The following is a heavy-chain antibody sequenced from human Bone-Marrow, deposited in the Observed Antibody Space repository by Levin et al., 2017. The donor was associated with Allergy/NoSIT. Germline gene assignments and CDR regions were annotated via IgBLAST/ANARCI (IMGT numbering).Heavy chain of an antibody. D-gene: IGHD3-22*01. CDR3: ARDPTNYYGSSIFSSLWFDP. CDR1: AYSISSGYY. CDR2: IYHSGST. Sequence: PSETLSLTCDVFAYSISSGYYWGWIRQTPGKGLEWIGSIYHSGSTHYNPSLKSRVTMSIDTSKNQFSLNLNSVTAADTAVYYCARDPTNYYGSSIFSSLWFDPWGQGTLVTVSS. V-gene: IGHV4-38-2*02. J-gene: IGHJ5*02.